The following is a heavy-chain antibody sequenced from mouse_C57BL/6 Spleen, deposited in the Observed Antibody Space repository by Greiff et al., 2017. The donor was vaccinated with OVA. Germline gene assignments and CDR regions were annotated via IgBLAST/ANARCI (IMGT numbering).Heavy chain of an antibody. D-gene: IGHD1-1*01. J-gene: IGHJ1*03. Sequence: EVKLQESGAELVRPGASVKLSCTASGFNIKDDYMHWVKQRPEQGLEWIGWIDPENGDTEYASKFQGKATITADTSSNTAYLQLSSLTSEDTAVYYCTITTVVATNWYFDVWGTGTTVTVSS. CDR2: IDPENGDT. CDR1: GFNIKDDY. V-gene: IGHV14-4*01. CDR3: TITTVVATNWYFDV.